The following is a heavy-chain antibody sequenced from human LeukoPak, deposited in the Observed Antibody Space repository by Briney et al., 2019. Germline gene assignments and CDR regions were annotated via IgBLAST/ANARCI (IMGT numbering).Heavy chain of an antibody. V-gene: IGHV3-23*01. D-gene: IGHD3-3*01. J-gene: IGHJ4*02. CDR1: GFTFSDYA. Sequence: GGSLRLSCAASGFTFSDYALGWVRQAPGRRLEWVATLSGSGAGTYYSDSVQGRFTISRDNSKRTLFLQMNSLRAGDTAFYYCAKAELGVDTFFDYWGQGTLVTVSS. CDR3: AKAELGVDTFFDY. CDR2: LSGSGAGT.